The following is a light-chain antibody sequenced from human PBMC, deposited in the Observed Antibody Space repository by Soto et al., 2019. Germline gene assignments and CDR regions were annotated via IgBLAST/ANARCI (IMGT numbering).Light chain of an antibody. CDR1: QGISSY. CDR3: QHRNNRPFT. V-gene: IGKV1-8*01. J-gene: IGKJ3*01. CDR2: AAS. Sequence: AIRMTQSPSSLSASTGDRVTITCRASQGISSYLAWYQQKPGKAPKLLIHAASTLQSGVPSRFSGSGSGTDFTLTISSLEAEDFAVYYCQHRNNRPFTFGPGTKVDIK.